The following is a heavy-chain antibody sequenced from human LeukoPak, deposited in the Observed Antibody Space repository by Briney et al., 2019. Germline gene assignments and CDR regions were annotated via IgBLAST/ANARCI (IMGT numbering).Heavy chain of an antibody. J-gene: IGHJ4*02. CDR1: GFTFSSYS. CDR3: ASLQGGSGSYPQSNFDY. D-gene: IGHD3-10*01. V-gene: IGHV3-48*01. Sequence: GGSLRLSCAASGFTFSSYSMRWVRQAPGKGLEWVSYISTSSTTIDYADSVKGRFTISRDNSKNMLLLQMNTLRVEDTAVYYCASLQGGSGSYPQSNFDYWGQGTLVTVSS. CDR2: ISTSSTTI.